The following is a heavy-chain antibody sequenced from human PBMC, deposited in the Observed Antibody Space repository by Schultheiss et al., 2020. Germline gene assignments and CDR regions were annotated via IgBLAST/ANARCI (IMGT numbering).Heavy chain of an antibody. J-gene: IGHJ6*02. CDR2: INPSGGST. V-gene: IGHV1-46*01. CDR3: ARELVSYYYYYGMDV. Sequence: AAVKVSCKASGYTFTSYYMHCVRQAPGQGLEWMGIINPSGGSTSYAQKFQGRVTMTRDTSTSTVYMELSSLRSEDTAVYYCARELVSYYYYYGMDVWGQGTTVTVAS. CDR1: GYTFTSYY. D-gene: IGHD6-6*01.